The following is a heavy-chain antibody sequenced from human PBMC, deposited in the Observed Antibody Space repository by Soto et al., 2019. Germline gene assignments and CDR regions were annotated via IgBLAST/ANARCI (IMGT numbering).Heavy chain of an antibody. CDR2: LYYSGSN. D-gene: IGHD3-22*01. J-gene: IGHJ6*02. V-gene: IGHV4-31*03. Sequence: SETLSLTCTVSGGSISSGGYYWSWSRQHPGKGLEWVGYLYYSGSNNDTPSLKRRVPISVYTSKNQFYLKLSSVAAADTAVWYGAIEGDYYESWGPGAGMDVWGQGTKVTVSS. CDR1: GGSISSGGYY. CDR3: AIEGDYYESWGPGAGMDV.